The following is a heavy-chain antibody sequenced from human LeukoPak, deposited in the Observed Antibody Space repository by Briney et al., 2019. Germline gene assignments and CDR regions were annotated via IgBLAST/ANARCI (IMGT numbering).Heavy chain of an antibody. Sequence: ASVKVSCKASGGACSSYAISWVRQATGQGLEWMGGIIPIFGTANYAQKFQGRVTITADESTSTAYMELSSLRSEDTAVYYCARDGVGYSGYDFWYWGQGTLVTVSS. D-gene: IGHD5-12*01. CDR1: GGACSSYA. CDR3: ARDGVGYSGYDFWY. J-gene: IGHJ4*02. V-gene: IGHV1-69*13. CDR2: IIPIFGTA.